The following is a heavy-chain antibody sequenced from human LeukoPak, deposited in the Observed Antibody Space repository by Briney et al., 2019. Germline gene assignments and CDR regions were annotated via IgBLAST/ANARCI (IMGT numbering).Heavy chain of an antibody. D-gene: IGHD6-13*01. V-gene: IGHV3-30*02. CDR3: AKDASAQTYSSSWYWGGSYYYYYMDV. Sequence: GGSLRLSCAASGFTFSSYGMHWVRQAPGKGLEWVAFIRYDGSNKYYADSVKGRFTISRDNSKNTPYLQMNSLRAEDTAVYYCAKDASAQTYSSSWYWGGSYYYYYMDVWGKGTTVTISS. CDR2: IRYDGSNK. J-gene: IGHJ6*03. CDR1: GFTFSSYG.